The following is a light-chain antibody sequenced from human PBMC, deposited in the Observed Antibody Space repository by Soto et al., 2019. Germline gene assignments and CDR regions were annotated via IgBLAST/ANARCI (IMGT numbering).Light chain of an antibody. CDR2: DVS. CDR1: SSDIGVYNY. Sequence: QSALTQPASVSGSPGQSITISCTGTSSDIGVYNYVSWYQQHPGKAPKLMIYDVSNRPSGVSNRFSGSKSGNTASLTISGLKVEDEADYYCCSSGGSPTYVFGTGTKLTVL. CDR3: CSSGGSPTYV. J-gene: IGLJ1*01. V-gene: IGLV2-23*02.